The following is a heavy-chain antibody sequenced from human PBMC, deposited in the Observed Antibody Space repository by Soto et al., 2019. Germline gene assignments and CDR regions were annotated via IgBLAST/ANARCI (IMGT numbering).Heavy chain of an antibody. D-gene: IGHD3-22*01. CDR3: ARDGDSSGYLGAFDI. Sequence: QVQLQESGPGLVKPSQTLSLTCTVSGGSISSGGYYWSWIRQHPGKGLEWIGYIYYSGGTYYNPSRKSRVTKSVDTSKNQFSLKLSSVTAADTAVYYCARDGDSSGYLGAFDIWGQGTMVTVSS. J-gene: IGHJ3*02. CDR2: IYYSGGT. CDR1: GGSISSGGYY. V-gene: IGHV4-31*03.